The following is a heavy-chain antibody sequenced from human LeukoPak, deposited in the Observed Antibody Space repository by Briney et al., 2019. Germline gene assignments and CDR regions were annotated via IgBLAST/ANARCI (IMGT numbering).Heavy chain of an antibody. CDR2: INQDGSKE. D-gene: IGHD5-12*01. Sequence: GGSLRLSCAASGFIFSNYWMTWVRQAPGKGLEWVASINQDGSKEYYMDSVKARFTISRDNAKNSLSLQMNSLRAEDTAVYYCVRDGGVSGYDLLDYWGQGTLVTVSS. V-gene: IGHV3-7*01. J-gene: IGHJ4*02. CDR3: VRDGGVSGYDLLDY. CDR1: GFIFSNYW.